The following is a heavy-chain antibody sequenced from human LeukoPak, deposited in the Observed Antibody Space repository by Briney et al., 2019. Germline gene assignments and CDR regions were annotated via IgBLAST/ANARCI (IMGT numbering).Heavy chain of an antibody. CDR2: IYHSGST. Sequence: SETLSLTCAVSGGSISSGGYSWSWIRQPPGKGLEWIGYIYHSGSTNYNPSLKSRVTISVDRSKNQFSLKLSSVTAADTAVYYCARGVRGAIDYWGQGTLVTVSS. J-gene: IGHJ4*02. CDR1: GGSISSGGYS. D-gene: IGHD3-10*01. CDR3: ARGVRGAIDY. V-gene: IGHV4-30-2*01.